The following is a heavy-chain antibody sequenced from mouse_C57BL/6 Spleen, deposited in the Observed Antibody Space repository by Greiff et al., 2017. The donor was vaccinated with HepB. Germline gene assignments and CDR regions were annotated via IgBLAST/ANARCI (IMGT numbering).Heavy chain of an antibody. CDR3: ARGGRGGAFDY. V-gene: IGHV5-17*01. D-gene: IGHD3-3*01. Sequence: EVKLMESGGGLVKPGGSLKLSCAASGFTFSDYGMHWVRQAPEKGLEWVAYISRGSSTIYYADTVKGRFTISRDNAKNTLFLQMTSLRSEDTAMYYWARGGRGGAFDYWGQGTTLTVSS. CDR1: GFTFSDYG. J-gene: IGHJ2*01. CDR2: ISRGSSTI.